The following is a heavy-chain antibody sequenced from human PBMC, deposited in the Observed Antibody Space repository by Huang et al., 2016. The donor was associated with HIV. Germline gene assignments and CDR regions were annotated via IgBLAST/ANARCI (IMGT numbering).Heavy chain of an antibody. CDR2: IRSDGRNE. V-gene: IGHV3-30*02. CDR1: GLILDNFG. CDR3: ARAVDGFNSKVFYMDV. J-gene: IGHJ6*03. D-gene: IGHD5-12*01. Sequence: QVQLVESGGGVVQPGGSLRLSCGASGLILDNFGMHWVRPASGKGLEWVAVIRSDGRNEYNGESVKGRFSISRDNFENMVYLQMNSLGDGDTAIYYCARAVDGFNSKVFYMDVWGKGTAVSVSS.